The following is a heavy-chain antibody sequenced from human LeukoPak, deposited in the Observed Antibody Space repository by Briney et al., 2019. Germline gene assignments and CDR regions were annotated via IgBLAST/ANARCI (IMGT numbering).Heavy chain of an antibody. J-gene: IGHJ4*02. V-gene: IGHV4-39*01. Sequence: PSETLSLTCTVSGGSISSYYWGWIRQPPGKGLEWIGSIYYSGSTYYNPSLKSRVTISVDTSKNQFSLKLSSVTAADTAVYYCALELRRGLGSGNFDYWGQGTLVTVSS. CDR3: ALELRRGLGSGNFDY. CDR2: IYYSGST. CDR1: GGSISSYY. D-gene: IGHD1-7*01.